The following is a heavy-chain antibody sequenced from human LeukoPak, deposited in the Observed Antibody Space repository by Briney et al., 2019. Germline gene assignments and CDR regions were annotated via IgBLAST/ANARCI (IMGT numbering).Heavy chain of an antibody. CDR1: GFTFNTYT. CDR2: ISGRGDGT. CDR3: AKVTERYREVSSFDS. Sequence: GGSLRLSCAASGFTFNTYTMNWVRQAPGKGLEWVSAISGRGDGTYYADFVKGRFTISRDNSKNTLFLQMNSLRVEDTATYYCAKVTERYREVSSFDSWGRGTLVAVSS. D-gene: IGHD1-26*01. J-gene: IGHJ4*02. V-gene: IGHV3-23*01.